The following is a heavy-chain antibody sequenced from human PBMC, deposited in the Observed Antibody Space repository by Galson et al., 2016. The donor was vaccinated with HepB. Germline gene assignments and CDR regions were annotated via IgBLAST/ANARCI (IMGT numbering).Heavy chain of an antibody. CDR2: INPSGST. CDR1: GYTFTSYY. D-gene: IGHD2-2*02. Sequence: SVKVSCKASGYTFTSYYMHWVRQAPGQGLEWMGIINPSGSTSYAQRFQGRVTMTRDTSTSTVYMELSSLTSEDTAVYFCVGGYCSSTSCYKDAFGIWGQGKMVTVSS. J-gene: IGHJ3*02. V-gene: IGHV1-46*03. CDR3: VGGYCSSTSCYKDAFGI.